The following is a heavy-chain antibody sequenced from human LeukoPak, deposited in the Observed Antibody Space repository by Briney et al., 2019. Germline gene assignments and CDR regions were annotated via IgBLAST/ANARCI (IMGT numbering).Heavy chain of an antibody. Sequence: GGSLRLSCAASGFDFSSNWMHWVRHAPGQGLVWVSRIKGDGISTNYADSVKGRFTISRDIAKNTLYLQMSSPRAEDTGVYYCAKDHYWSIDYWGRGTLVTVSS. D-gene: IGHD3-3*01. CDR3: AKDHYWSIDY. J-gene: IGHJ4*02. CDR2: IKGDGIST. CDR1: GFDFSSNW. V-gene: IGHV3-74*01.